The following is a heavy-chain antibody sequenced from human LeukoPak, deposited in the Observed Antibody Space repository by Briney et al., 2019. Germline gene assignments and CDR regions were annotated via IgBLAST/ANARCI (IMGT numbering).Heavy chain of an antibody. J-gene: IGHJ4*02. CDR3: AKPNAADYYDSSGSYFDY. Sequence: GGSLRLSCAVSGFPLSSYAMSWVRQAPGKGLEWVSATSSSDAGTYYADSVRGRFTISRDNSKNTLYLQMNSLRAEDTAVYYCAKPNAADYYDSSGSYFDYWGQGTLVTVSS. V-gene: IGHV3-23*01. CDR1: GFPLSSYA. D-gene: IGHD3-22*01. CDR2: TSSSDAGT.